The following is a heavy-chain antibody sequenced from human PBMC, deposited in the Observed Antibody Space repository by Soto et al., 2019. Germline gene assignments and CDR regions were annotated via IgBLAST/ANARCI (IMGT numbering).Heavy chain of an antibody. D-gene: IGHD3-10*01. V-gene: IGHV3-13*01. CDR2: IGTAGDT. Sequence: EVQLVESGGGLVQPGGSLRLSCAASGFTFSSYDMHWVRQATGKGLEWVSAIGTAGDTYYPGSVKGRFTISRENAKNSLYLKMNSLRAGDTAVYYCARDGGMVRGGSSAFDIWGQGTMVTVSS. CDR3: ARDGGMVRGGSSAFDI. J-gene: IGHJ3*02. CDR1: GFTFSSYD.